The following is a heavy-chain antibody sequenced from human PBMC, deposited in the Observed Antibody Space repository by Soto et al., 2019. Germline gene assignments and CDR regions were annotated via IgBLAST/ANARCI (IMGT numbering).Heavy chain of an antibody. Sequence: PGGSLRLSCAASGFTFSRYWMHWVRQAPGKGLVWVSRISYDGRTTDYADSVKGRFTISRDSAKNTLYLQMNSLRAEDTAVYFCARGGANTAMAHDYWGQGTLVTVSS. D-gene: IGHD5-18*01. CDR3: ARGGANTAMAHDY. J-gene: IGHJ4*02. CDR2: ISYDGRTT. V-gene: IGHV3-74*01. CDR1: GFTFSRYW.